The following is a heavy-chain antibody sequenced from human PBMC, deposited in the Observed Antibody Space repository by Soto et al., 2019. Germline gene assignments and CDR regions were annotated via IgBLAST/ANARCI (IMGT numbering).Heavy chain of an antibody. D-gene: IGHD5-18*01. CDR1: GGSVSSGDYY. V-gene: IGHV4-61*08. Sequence: SSETLSLTCTVSGGSVSSGDYYWSWIRQPPGKGLEWIGYIYYSGNTNYNPSLKSRVIISVDTSKNLFSLKLTSVTAADTSVYYCARSPVDTSMIYWLDPWGQGTLVTVSS. CDR2: IYYSGNT. CDR3: ARSPVDTSMIYWLDP. J-gene: IGHJ5*02.